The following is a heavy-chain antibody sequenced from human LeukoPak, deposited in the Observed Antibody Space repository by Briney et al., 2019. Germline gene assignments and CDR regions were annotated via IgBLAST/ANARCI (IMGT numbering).Heavy chain of an antibody. V-gene: IGHV4-30-2*01. CDR3: ARGFDGYCSSTSCYAFDY. CDR1: GGSISSGGYS. CDR2: IYHSGST. J-gene: IGHJ4*02. D-gene: IGHD2-2*01. Sequence: SETLSLTCAVSGGSISSGGYSWSWIRQPPGKGLEWIGYIYHSGSTYYNPSLKSRVTISVDRSKNQFSLKLSSVTAADTAVYYCARGFDGYCSSTSCYAFDYWGQGTLVTVSS.